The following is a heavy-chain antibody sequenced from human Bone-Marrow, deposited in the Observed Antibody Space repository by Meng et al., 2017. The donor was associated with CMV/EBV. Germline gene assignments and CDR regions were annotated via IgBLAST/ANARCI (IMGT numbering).Heavy chain of an antibody. CDR1: GFTFSSYA. J-gene: IGHJ3*02. D-gene: IGHD6-13*01. CDR3: ARELLSIAAENAFDI. V-gene: IGHV3-33*08. Sequence: GESLKISCAASGFTFSSYAMSWVRQAPGKGLEWVAVIWYDGSNKYYADSVKGRFTISRDNSKNTLYLQMNSLRAEDTAVYYCARELLSIAAENAFDIWGPGKMVNISS. CDR2: IWYDGSNK.